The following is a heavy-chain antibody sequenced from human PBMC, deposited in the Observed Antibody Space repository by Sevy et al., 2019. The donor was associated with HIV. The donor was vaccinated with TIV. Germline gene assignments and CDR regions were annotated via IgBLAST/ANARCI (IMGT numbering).Heavy chain of an antibody. CDR1: GFTFSSNW. CDR2: INSDGSST. J-gene: IGHJ1*01. D-gene: IGHD4-17*01. Sequence: GGSLRLSCAASGFTFSSNWMHWVRQAPGKGLVWVSRINSDGSSTNYADSVKGRLTIYRDNAKNKLYLQMISLRAEDTAVHYCARNAFVLVTTGGTKGGYFQHWGQGALVTVSS. V-gene: IGHV3-74*01. CDR3: ARNAFVLVTTGGTKGGYFQH.